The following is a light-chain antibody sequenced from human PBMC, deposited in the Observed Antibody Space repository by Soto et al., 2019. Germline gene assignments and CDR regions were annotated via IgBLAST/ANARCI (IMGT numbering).Light chain of an antibody. CDR1: QSVSPPY. CDR3: HPSGSSPPIP. Sequence: GERAALSKRASQSVSPPYLAWYQPHPGQAPRLLISGATSRATGIPDRFSGSGSGTVFTLTISRLEPAVSAVLFCHPSGSSPPIPFGLGTRLEI. V-gene: IGKV3-20*01. CDR2: GAT. J-gene: IGKJ5*01.